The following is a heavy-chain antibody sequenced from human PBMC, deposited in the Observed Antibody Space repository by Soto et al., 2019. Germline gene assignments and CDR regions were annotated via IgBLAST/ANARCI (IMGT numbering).Heavy chain of an antibody. J-gene: IGHJ4*02. V-gene: IGHV3-21*06. CDR1: GFTFTGYS. Sequence: GGSLRLSCAASGFTFTGYSMNWVRQAPGRGLEWVSSISSTTNYIYYADSMKGRFTISRDNAKNSLYLEMTSLRDEDTAVYYCARESEDLPSNFDYWGQGTLVTVSS. CDR3: ARESEDLPSNFDY. CDR2: ISSTTNYI.